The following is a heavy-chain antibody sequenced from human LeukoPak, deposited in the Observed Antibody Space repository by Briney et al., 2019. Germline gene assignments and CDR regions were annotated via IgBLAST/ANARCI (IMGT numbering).Heavy chain of an antibody. J-gene: IGHJ4*02. V-gene: IGHV3-33*01. CDR1: GFTFSSYG. D-gene: IGHD5-24*01. Sequence: GGSLRLSCAASGFTFSSYGMHWVRQAPGKGLEWVAVIWYDGSNKYYADSVKGRFTISRDNSKNTLYLQMNSLRAEDTAVYYCAGSDQLFGSFDYWGQGTLVTVSS. CDR3: AGSDQLFGSFDY. CDR2: IWYDGSNK.